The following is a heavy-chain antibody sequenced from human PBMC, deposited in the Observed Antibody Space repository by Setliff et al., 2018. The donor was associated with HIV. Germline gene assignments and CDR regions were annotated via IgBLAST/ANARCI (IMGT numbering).Heavy chain of an antibody. CDR3: ARDRSDYYNLPGYFDH. CDR2: IYYSGST. J-gene: IGHJ4*02. V-gene: IGHV4-31*03. CDR1: GDSISTGRYY. D-gene: IGHD3-3*01. Sequence: SETLSLTCTVSGDSISTGRYYWSWIRQHPGKGLEWIGYIYYSGSTYYNPSLKSRVTISVDTSRNQFSLKLSSVTAADTAVYYCARDRSDYYNLPGYFDHWGQGTPVTVSS.